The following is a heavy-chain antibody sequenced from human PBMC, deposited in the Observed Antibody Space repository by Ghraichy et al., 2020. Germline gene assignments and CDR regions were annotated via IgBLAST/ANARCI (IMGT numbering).Heavy chain of an antibody. CDR3: AKDKWGRTNDSFDY. Sequence: GESLNISCASSGFTFSNYAMSWVRQAPGEGLEWVSAVSGSGSDTYDADSVKGRFTITRDNSENTLYLQRNSLSAEDTAVYYCAKDKWGRTNDSFDYWGQGILVTVPS. D-gene: IGHD7-27*01. J-gene: IGHJ4*02. CDR1: GFTFSNYA. CDR2: VSGSGSDT. V-gene: IGHV3-23*01.